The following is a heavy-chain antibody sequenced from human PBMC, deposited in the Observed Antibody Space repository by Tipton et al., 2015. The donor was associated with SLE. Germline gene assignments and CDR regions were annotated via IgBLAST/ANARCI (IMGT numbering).Heavy chain of an antibody. D-gene: IGHD1-26*01. CDR3: ARDGLVVGATEDF. CDR2: IKQDGSEK. J-gene: IGHJ4*02. V-gene: IGHV3-7*01. CDR1: GFTFSRHW. Sequence: SLRLSCVASGFTFSRHWMNWVRQAPGKGLEWVANIKQDGSEKYYVDSVKGRFTISRDNAKNSLYLQMNSLRGEDTAVYYCARDGLVVGATEDFWGQGTLVTVSS.